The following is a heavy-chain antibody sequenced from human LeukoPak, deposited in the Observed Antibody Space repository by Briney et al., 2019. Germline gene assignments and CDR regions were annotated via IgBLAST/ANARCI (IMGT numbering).Heavy chain of an antibody. CDR3: ARDDGYSSSWYSLEFVDY. D-gene: IGHD6-13*01. Sequence: ASVNVSCKASGYTFTSYCISWVRQAPGQGRDWMGWISAYYGNTNYSQKLQGRVSMNTDTSTSTAYMELRSLRSDETAVYYCARDDGYSSSWYSLEFVDYWGQGTLVTVSS. CDR1: GYTFTSYC. CDR2: ISAYYGNT. V-gene: IGHV1-18*01. J-gene: IGHJ4*02.